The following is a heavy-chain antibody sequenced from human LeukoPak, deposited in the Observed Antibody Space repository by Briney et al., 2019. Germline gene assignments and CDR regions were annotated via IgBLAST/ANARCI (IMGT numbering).Heavy chain of an antibody. CDR3: AKSRESYWVPEFDY. V-gene: IGHV3-23*01. J-gene: IGHJ4*02. Sequence: GGTLRLSCAASGFTFSNYAMSWVRQAPGKGVEWVSDISGAGGSTDYADSVKGRFTVSRDSSKNTLYLQMNSPRAEDTAVYYCAKSRESYWVPEFDYWGQGTLVTVSS. D-gene: IGHD2-2*01. CDR2: ISGAGGST. CDR1: GFTFSNYA.